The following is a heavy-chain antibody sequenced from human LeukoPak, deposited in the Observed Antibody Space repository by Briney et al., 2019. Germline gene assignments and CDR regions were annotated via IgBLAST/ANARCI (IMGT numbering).Heavy chain of an antibody. CDR2: IYPDDSET. V-gene: IGHV5-51*01. CDR1: GYSFSDYW. Sequence: GESLKISCKASGYSFSDYWIGWVRHMPGKGLEWMTIIYPDDSETRYSPSLQGLVTISADKSINTAYLQWSSLKASDTGMYYCARQRGYRMTKDGFDVWGQGTMVTVSS. J-gene: IGHJ3*01. D-gene: IGHD2-2*03. CDR3: ARQRGYRMTKDGFDV.